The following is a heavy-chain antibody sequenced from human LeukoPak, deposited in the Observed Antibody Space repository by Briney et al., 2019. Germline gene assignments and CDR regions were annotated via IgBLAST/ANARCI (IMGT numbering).Heavy chain of an antibody. CDR1: GYTLTELS. CDR3: AMGETVTTPPRDY. D-gene: IGHD4-17*01. CDR2: FDPEDGET. V-gene: IGHV1-24*01. J-gene: IGHJ4*02. Sequence: ASVKVSCKVSGYTLTELSMHWVRQAPGKGLEWMGGFDPEDGETIYAQKFQGRVAMTEDTSTDTAYMELTSLRSDDTAVYYCAMGETVTTPPRDYWGQGTLVTVSS.